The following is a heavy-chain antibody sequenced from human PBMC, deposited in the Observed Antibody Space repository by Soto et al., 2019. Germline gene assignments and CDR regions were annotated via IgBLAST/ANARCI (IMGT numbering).Heavy chain of an antibody. CDR3: ARAYGDFQPPFDY. CDR2: IYYSGST. CDR1: GGSVSSGSYY. V-gene: IGHV4-61*01. D-gene: IGHD4-17*01. J-gene: IGHJ4*02. Sequence: LSLTCTVSGGSVSSGSYYWSWIRQPPGKGLEWIGYIYYSGSTNYNPSLKSRVTISVDTSKNQFSLKLSSVTAADTAVYYCARAYGDFQPPFDYWGQGTLVTVSS.